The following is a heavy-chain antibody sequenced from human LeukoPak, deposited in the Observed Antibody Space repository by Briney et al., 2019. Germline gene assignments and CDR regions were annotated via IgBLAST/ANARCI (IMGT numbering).Heavy chain of an antibody. J-gene: IGHJ6*02. CDR1: GFTFSSYS. V-gene: IGHV3-21*01. D-gene: IGHD3-22*01. CDR2: ISSSSSYI. Sequence: GGSLRLSCAASGFTFSSYSMNWVRQAPGKGLEWVSSISSSSSYIYYVDSVKGRFTISRDNAKNSLYLQMNSLRAEDTAVYYCASPNYDSSGYQPGGYYGMDVWGQGTTVTVSS. CDR3: ASPNYDSSGYQPGGYYGMDV.